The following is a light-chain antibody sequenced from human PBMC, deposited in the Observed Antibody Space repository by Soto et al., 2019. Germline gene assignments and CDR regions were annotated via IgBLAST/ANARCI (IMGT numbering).Light chain of an antibody. CDR2: DVS. Sequence: QYALTQPASVSGSPGQSITISCNGTSSDVGGYNYVSWYQQYPGKAPKLMIYDVSNRPSGVSNRFSGSKSGNTASLTISGLQAEDEADYYCSSYTTSSPHVVFGGGTKLTVL. CDR1: SSDVGGYNY. J-gene: IGLJ2*01. CDR3: SSYTTSSPHVV. V-gene: IGLV2-14*01.